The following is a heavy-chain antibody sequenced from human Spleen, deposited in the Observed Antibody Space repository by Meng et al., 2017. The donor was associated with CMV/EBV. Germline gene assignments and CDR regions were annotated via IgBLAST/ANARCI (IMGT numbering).Heavy chain of an antibody. J-gene: IGHJ6*02. CDR1: GFTFNSYA. CDR3: ARERAGTYNYYALDV. Sequence: GESLKISCAASGFTFNSYAMHWVRQAPGKGLQWVAFIRFDGSNDYYLDSVKGRFTISRDNFKNTLFLQMNGLRDEDTAVYYCARERAGTYNYYALDVWGQGTTVTVSS. D-gene: IGHD6-25*01. V-gene: IGHV3-30*02. CDR2: IRFDGSND.